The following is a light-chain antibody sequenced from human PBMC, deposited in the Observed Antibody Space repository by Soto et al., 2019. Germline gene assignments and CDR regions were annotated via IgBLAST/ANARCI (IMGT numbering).Light chain of an antibody. V-gene: IGKV3-15*01. CDR1: QSVSNN. J-gene: IGKJ5*01. Sequence: EVVMTQSPATLSVSPGERATLSCRASQSVSNNLAWFQHKPGQAPRLLIFGASTRATGIPARFSGSGSGTEFTLTISSLQSEDFAVYYCQQYTDWPITYGQGTRLEIK. CDR3: QQYTDWPIT. CDR2: GAS.